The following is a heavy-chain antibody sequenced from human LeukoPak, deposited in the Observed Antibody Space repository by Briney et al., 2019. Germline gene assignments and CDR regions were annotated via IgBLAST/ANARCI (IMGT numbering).Heavy chain of an antibody. J-gene: IGHJ4*02. CDR1: GFTFTSYS. Sequence: GGSLRLSCAASGFTFTSYSMNWVRQAPGKGLEWVSSISSSGNYIYYADSVEGRFTISRDNARNSLYLQMNSLRAEDTAVYYCARGGRGTIMIVVAALDYWGQGTLVTVSS. D-gene: IGHD3-22*01. CDR2: ISSSGNYI. V-gene: IGHV3-21*01. CDR3: ARGGRGTIMIVVAALDY.